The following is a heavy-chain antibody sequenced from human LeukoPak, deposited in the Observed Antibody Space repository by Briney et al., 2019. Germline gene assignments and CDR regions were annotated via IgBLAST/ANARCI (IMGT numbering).Heavy chain of an antibody. V-gene: IGHV3-23*01. CDR1: GFTFSSYA. CDR2: ISGSGGST. J-gene: IGHJ5*02. Sequence: GGSLILSCAASGFTFSSYAMSWVRQAPGKGLEWVSAISGSGGSTYYADSVKGRFTISRDNSKNTLYLQMNSLRAEDTAVYYCAKDIRQLIFGVVANWFDPWGQGTLVTVSS. CDR3: AKDIRQLIFGVVANWFDP. D-gene: IGHD3-3*01.